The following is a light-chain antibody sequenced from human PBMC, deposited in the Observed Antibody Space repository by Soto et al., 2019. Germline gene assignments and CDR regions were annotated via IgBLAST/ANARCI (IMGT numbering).Light chain of an antibody. V-gene: IGKV3-11*01. J-gene: IGKJ4*01. CDR1: QSLSTY. CDR2: DAS. CDR3: QHRDSWPLT. Sequence: EIVLTQSPATLSLSPGERATLSCRASQSLSTYLAWYQQKPGQAPRLLIYDASNRATGIPARFSGSGSGTDFTLIISSLEPEDFAVYYCQHRDSWPLTFGGGTKVDIK.